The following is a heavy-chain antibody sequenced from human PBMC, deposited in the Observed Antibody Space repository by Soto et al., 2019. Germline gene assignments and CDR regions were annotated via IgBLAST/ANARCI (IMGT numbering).Heavy chain of an antibody. J-gene: IGHJ4*02. V-gene: IGHV1-24*01. Sequence: ASVKVSCKVSGYTLTELSMHWVRQAPGKGLEWMGGFDPEDGETIYAQKFQGRVTMTEDTSTDTAYMELSSLRSEDTAVYYCATDIVVVPAAQIWSTQLGSNYWGQGTLVTVSS. CDR2: FDPEDGET. CDR3: ATDIVVVPAAQIWSTQLGSNY. CDR1: GYTLTELS. D-gene: IGHD2-2*01.